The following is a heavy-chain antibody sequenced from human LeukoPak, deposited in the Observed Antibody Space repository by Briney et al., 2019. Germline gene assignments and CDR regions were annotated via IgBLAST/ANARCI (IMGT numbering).Heavy chain of an antibody. V-gene: IGHV1-18*01. D-gene: IGHD1-26*01. CDR3: ARGVGAKGDAFDI. CDR1: GYTFSSYG. Sequence: GASVKVSCKASGYTFSSYGLSWVRQAPGQGLEWMGWISAYNGNTNYAQKLQGRVTMTTDTSTNTAYMELSRLRSDDTAVYYCARGVGAKGDAFDIWGQGTMVTVSS. CDR2: ISAYNGNT. J-gene: IGHJ3*02.